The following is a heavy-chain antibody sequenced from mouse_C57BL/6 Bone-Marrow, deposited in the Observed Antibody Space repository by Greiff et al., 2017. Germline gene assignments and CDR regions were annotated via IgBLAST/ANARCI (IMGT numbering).Heavy chain of an antibody. CDR2: ISSGSSTI. CDR1: GFTFSDYG. CDR3: ARLGYWYFDV. J-gene: IGHJ1*03. Sequence: EVKLMASGGGLVKPGGSLKLSCAASGFTFSDYGMHWVRQAPEKGLEWVAYISSGSSTIYYADTVKGRFTISRDNAKNTLFLQMTSLRSEDTAMYYCARLGYWYFDVWGTGTTVTVSS. V-gene: IGHV5-17*01.